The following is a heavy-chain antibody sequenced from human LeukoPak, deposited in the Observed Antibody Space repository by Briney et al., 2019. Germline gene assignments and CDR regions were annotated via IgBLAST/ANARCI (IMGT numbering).Heavy chain of an antibody. CDR1: GGSISSHY. CDR2: IYYSGST. CDR3: ARLSSSWTDYFDY. D-gene: IGHD6-13*01. Sequence: PSETLSLTCTVSGGSISSHYWSWIRQPPGKGLEWIGYIYYSGSTNYNPSLKSRVTISVDTSKNQFSLKLSSVTAADMAVYYCARLSSSWTDYFDYWGQGTLVTVSS. V-gene: IGHV4-59*11. J-gene: IGHJ4*02.